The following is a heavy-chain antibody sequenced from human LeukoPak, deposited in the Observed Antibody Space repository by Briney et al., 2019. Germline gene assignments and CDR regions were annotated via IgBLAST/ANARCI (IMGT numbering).Heavy chain of an antibody. CDR2: IYYTGST. V-gene: IGHV4-59*01. D-gene: IGHD4/OR15-4a*01. J-gene: IGHJ5*02. Sequence: AETLSLTCTVSGGSISGYYWSWIRQPPGKGLDWIGYIYYTGSTNYNPSLKSRVIISVDTSKNQFSLKVSSVTAADTAVYYCVRSKSATYGWFDPWGQGTLVTVSS. CDR1: GGSISGYY. CDR3: VRSKSATYGWFDP.